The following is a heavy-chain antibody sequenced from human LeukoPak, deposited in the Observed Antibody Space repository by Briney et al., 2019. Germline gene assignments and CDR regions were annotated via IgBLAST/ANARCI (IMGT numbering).Heavy chain of an antibody. D-gene: IGHD1-26*01. J-gene: IGHJ4*02. CDR1: GFTFSSYA. CDR3: ARAGWEVRGFDY. Sequence: GGSLRLSCAASGFTFSSYAMSWVRQAPGKGLEWVSVIYSGGSTYYADSVKGRFTISRDNSKNTLYLRMNSLRAEDTAVYYCARAGWEVRGFDYWGQGTLVTVSS. V-gene: IGHV3-53*01. CDR2: IYSGGST.